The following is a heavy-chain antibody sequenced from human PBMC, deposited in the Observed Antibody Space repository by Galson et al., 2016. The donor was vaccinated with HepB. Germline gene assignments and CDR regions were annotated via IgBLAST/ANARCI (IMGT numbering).Heavy chain of an antibody. Sequence: SLRLSCAASGFTFSSYSMNWVRQAPGKGLEWVSSISSSSSYIYYTDSVKGRFTISRDNAKNSLYLQMNSLRAEDTAVYYCASCSGGSCYLFYWGQGTLVTGSS. CDR2: ISSSSSYI. CDR1: GFTFSSYS. D-gene: IGHD2-15*01. V-gene: IGHV3-21*01. J-gene: IGHJ4*02. CDR3: ASCSGGSCYLFY.